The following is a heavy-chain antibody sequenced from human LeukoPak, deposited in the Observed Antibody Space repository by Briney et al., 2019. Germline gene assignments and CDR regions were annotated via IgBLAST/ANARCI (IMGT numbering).Heavy chain of an antibody. CDR1: GFTFSSYA. Sequence: PGASLRLSCAASGFTFSSYAMSWVRQAPGKGLEWVSAISGSGGSTYYADSVKGRFTISRDNSKNTLYLQMNSLRAEDTAVYYCAKYEYCSGGSCYSGAFDIWGQGTMVTVSS. J-gene: IGHJ3*02. D-gene: IGHD2-15*01. CDR2: ISGSGGST. CDR3: AKYEYCSGGSCYSGAFDI. V-gene: IGHV3-23*01.